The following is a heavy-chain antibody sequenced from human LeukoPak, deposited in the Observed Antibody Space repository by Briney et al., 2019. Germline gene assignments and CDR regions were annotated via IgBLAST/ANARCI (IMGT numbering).Heavy chain of an antibody. V-gene: IGHV3-30*04. CDR1: GFNFSSYA. Sequence: GRSLRLSCAASGFNFSSYAMHWVRQAPGKGLEWVAVTSYDGSNKYYVDSVKGQFTISRDNSRNTLYLQMNTLRPEDTAVYYCARDSGFLEWLPYYFDYWGQGTLVAVSS. D-gene: IGHD3-3*01. J-gene: IGHJ4*02. CDR3: ARDSGFLEWLPYYFDY. CDR2: TSYDGSNK.